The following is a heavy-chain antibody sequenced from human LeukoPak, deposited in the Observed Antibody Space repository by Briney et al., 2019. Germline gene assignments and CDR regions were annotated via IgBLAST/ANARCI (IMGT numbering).Heavy chain of an antibody. Sequence: PSETLSLTCTVSGGSISSYYWSWIRQPAGKGLEWIGRMYSSGTTNYNPSLKSRVTMSEDTSKNQVSLKVTSVTAADTAVYYCARGSGSYSPRLYFDYWGQGTLVTVSS. CDR1: GGSISSYY. CDR3: ARGSGSYSPRLYFDY. V-gene: IGHV4-4*07. D-gene: IGHD1-26*01. J-gene: IGHJ4*02. CDR2: MYSSGTT.